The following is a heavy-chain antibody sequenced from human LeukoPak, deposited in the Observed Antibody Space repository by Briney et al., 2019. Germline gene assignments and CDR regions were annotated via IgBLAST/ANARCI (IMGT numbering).Heavy chain of an antibody. CDR1: GGSINNYY. D-gene: IGHD5-24*01. J-gene: IGHJ4*02. CDR3: ARHVRSGYNLLDY. CDR2: IYFSGSS. V-gene: IGHV4-59*08. Sequence: SETLSLTCTISGGSINNYYWSWIRQSPGKGLEWIGYIYFSGSSNYNPSLKSRVTMSVDTSKNQFSLNLNSVTAADTAVYYCARHVRSGYNLLDYWGPGTLVTVSS.